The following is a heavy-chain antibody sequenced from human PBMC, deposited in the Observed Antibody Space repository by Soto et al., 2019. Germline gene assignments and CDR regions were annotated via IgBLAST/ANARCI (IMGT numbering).Heavy chain of an antibody. CDR1: GYSFTIYW. CDR2: IYPGDSDI. Sequence: GESLKISCQGSGYSFTIYWIGWVRQMPGKGLEWMGIIYPGDSDIRYSPSFEGQVTISADRSIGTAYLQWSSLKASDTAMYYCARHGFKYSSSWPFGLDVWGQGTTVTVSS. V-gene: IGHV5-51*01. CDR3: ARHGFKYSSSWPFGLDV. J-gene: IGHJ6*02. D-gene: IGHD6-13*01.